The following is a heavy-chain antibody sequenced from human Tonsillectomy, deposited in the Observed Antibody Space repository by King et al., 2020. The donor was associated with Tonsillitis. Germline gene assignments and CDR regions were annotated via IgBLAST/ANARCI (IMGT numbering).Heavy chain of an antibody. CDR2: ISYDGGNK. D-gene: IGHD3-10*01. CDR1: GFTFSSSA. CDR3: ASAQGSYYFNTADLDY. J-gene: IGHJ4*02. V-gene: IGHV3-30*04. Sequence: QLVQSGGGVVQPGRSLRLSCAASGFTFSSSAMQWVRQAPGKGLEWVALISYDGGNKYYADSVKGRFTISRDYSKNTLYLQMNRLRAEDTAGYYCASAQGSYYFNTADLDYWGQGTLVIVSS.